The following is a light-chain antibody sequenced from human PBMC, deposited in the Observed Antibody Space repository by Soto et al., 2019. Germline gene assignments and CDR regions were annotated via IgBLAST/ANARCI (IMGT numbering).Light chain of an antibody. CDR3: QKYGSSVT. CDR2: GAS. CDR1: QSVSNNY. Sequence: EIVLTQSPGTLSLSPGERATLSCRASQSVSNNYLAWYQQKPGQAPRLLIYGASSRATGIPDRFSGSGSGTDFTLTISRLEPEDFAVYYCQKYGSSVTFGQGTKVDIK. J-gene: IGKJ1*01. V-gene: IGKV3-20*01.